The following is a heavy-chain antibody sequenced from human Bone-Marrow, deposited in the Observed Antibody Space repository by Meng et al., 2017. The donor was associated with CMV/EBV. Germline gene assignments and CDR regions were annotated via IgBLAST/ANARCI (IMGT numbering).Heavy chain of an antibody. J-gene: IGHJ6*02. D-gene: IGHD1-26*01. V-gene: IGHV4-59*01. Sequence: SETLSLTCTVSGGSISSYYWSWIRQPPGKGLEWIGYIYYSGSTNYNPSLKSRVTISVDTSKNQFSLKLSSVTAADTAVYYCARESGSSMFYYYYGLDVWGQGTTVTV. CDR2: IYYSGST. CDR3: ARESGSSMFYYYYGLDV. CDR1: GGSISSYY.